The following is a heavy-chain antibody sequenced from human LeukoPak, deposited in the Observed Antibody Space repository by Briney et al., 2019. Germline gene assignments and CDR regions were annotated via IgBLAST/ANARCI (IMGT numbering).Heavy chain of an antibody. J-gene: IGHJ4*02. CDR2: INSDGSST. D-gene: IGHD3-22*01. CDR3: AMGPYYYDSSGYYY. V-gene: IGHV3-74*01. CDR1: GFTFSSYW. Sequence: PGGSLRLSCVASGFTFSSYWMHWVRQAPGKGLVWVSRINSDGSSTSYADSVKGRFTISRDNAKNTLYLQMNSLRAEATAVYYCAMGPYYYDSSGYYYWGQGTLVTVSS.